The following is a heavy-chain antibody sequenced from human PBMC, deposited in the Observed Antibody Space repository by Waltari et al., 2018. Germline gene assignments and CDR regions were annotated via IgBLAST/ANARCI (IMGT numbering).Heavy chain of an antibody. V-gene: IGHV4-38-2*01. CDR2: IYHSGRT. J-gene: IGHJ3*02. CDR1: GYSISSGYY. CDR3: ARGGGVNQDVGAFDI. D-gene: IGHD2-21*01. Sequence: QVQLQESGPGLVKPSETLSLTCAVSGYSISSGYYWGWLRQPPGQGLEWIGSIYHSGRTYSNPALKSRVTISGDTAKNQFSRKLSAVTAADTAVYYCARGGGVNQDVGAFDIWGQGTMVTVSS.